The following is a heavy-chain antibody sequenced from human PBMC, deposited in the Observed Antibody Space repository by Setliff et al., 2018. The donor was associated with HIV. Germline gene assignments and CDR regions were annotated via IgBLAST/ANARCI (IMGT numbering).Heavy chain of an antibody. CDR1: TFSGGT. D-gene: IGHD3-22*01. J-gene: IGHJ6*03. V-gene: IGHV1-69*01. CDR3: ARDGYYYDSSAFFEGYYYYYMDV. Sequence: TFSGGTLNWLRQAPGQGLAWMGGIIPIFGTTNYAQKFQGRVTITADESTSTAYMELSSLRSEDTAVYYCARDGYYYDSSAFFEGYYYYYMDVWGKGTTVTVSS. CDR2: IIPIFGTT.